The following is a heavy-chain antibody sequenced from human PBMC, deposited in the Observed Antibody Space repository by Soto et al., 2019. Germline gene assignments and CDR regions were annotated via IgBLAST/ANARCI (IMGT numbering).Heavy chain of an antibody. D-gene: IGHD5-12*01. CDR3: ARDEGYSGYAEGTDV. CDR2: IIPIYGSA. V-gene: IGHV1-69*12. J-gene: IGHJ6*02. CDR1: GGTFSRNA. Sequence: QAQLVQSGAEVKKPGSSVKVSCKVSGGTFSRNAISWVRQAPGQGLEWMGGIIPIYGSANYAQNFQGSVTISADECTSTCYMELVNLRFEETAVYYCARDEGYSGYAEGTDVWGQGTTVTVSS.